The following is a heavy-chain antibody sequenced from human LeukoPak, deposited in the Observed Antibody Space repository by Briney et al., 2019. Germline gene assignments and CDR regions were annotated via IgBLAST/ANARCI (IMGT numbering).Heavy chain of an antibody. CDR1: GFTLSSYA. CDR2: LRGDGET. CDR3: AKASWVSSADAVL. Sequence: GGSLRLSCAASGFTLSSYAMSWVRQAPARGLEWVSSLRGDGETFYGDSVKGRFTLSRDESRNTVYLQMNNLRVEDTAVYLCAKASWVSSADAVLWGQGTVVTVSS. D-gene: IGHD3-3*01. V-gene: IGHV3-23*01. J-gene: IGHJ4*02.